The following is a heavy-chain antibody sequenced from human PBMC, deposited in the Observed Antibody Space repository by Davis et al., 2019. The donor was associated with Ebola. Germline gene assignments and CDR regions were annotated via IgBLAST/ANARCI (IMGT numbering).Heavy chain of an antibody. J-gene: IGHJ6*02. CDR1: GFTFSDYW. D-gene: IGHD1-1*01. CDR3: ARDLLEPLYYYYGMDV. Sequence: GESLKISCAASGFTFSDYWMTWVRQAPGKGLEWVANIKQDGTEKYYVNSVKGRFTISRDNAKNSLYLQMNSLRAEDTAVYYCARDLLEPLYYYYGMDVWGQGTTVTVSS. V-gene: IGHV3-7*01. CDR2: IKQDGTEK.